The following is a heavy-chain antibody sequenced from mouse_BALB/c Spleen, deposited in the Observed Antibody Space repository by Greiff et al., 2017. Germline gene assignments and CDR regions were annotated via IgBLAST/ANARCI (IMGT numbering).Heavy chain of an antibody. J-gene: IGHJ2*01. V-gene: IGHV5-17*02. Sequence: DVHLVESGGGLVQPGGSRKLSCAASGFTFSSFGMHWVRQAPEKGLEWVAYISSGSSTIYYADTVKGRFTISRDNPKNTLFLQMTSLRSEDTAMYYCARWDSDYWGQGTTLTVSS. CDR3: ARWDSDY. CDR2: ISSGSSTI. CDR1: GFTFSSFG.